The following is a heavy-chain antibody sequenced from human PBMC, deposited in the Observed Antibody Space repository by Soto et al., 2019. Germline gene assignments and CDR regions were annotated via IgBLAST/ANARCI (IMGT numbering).Heavy chain of an antibody. CDR1: GFTFISYA. CDR2: ISGSGGST. V-gene: IGHV3-23*01. CDR3: AKEQYYGEPSYYFDY. D-gene: IGHD4-17*01. Sequence: GGSLILSCAASGFTFISYAMSWVRQAPGKGLEWVSAISGSGGSTYYADSVKGRFTISRDNSKNTLYLQMNSLRAEDTAVYYCAKEQYYGEPSYYFDYWGQGTLVTVSS. J-gene: IGHJ4*02.